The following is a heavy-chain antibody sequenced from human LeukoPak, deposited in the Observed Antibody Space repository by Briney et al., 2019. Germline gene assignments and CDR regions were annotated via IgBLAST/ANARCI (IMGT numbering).Heavy chain of an antibody. CDR3: ARALLEWFSYYYYYYYMDV. J-gene: IGHJ6*03. V-gene: IGHV1-69*06. CDR2: IIPIFGTA. Sequence: GAAVKVSCKASGGTFSSYAISWVRQAPGQGLEWMGGIIPIFGTASYAQKVQGRGTITADKATSTAYMELSSLRSEDTAVYYCARALLEWFSYYYYYYYMDVWGKGTTVTVSS. CDR1: GGTFSSYA. D-gene: IGHD3-3*02.